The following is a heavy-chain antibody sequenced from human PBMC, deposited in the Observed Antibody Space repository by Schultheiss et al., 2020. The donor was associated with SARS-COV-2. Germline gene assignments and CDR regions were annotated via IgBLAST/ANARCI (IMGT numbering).Heavy chain of an antibody. D-gene: IGHD4-17*01. J-gene: IGHJ5*02. CDR2: ISGSGGST. Sequence: GGSLRLSCAASGFTFSSYAMSWVRQAPGKGLEWVSAISGSGGSTYYADSVKGRFTISRDNAKNSLYLQMNSLRAEDTAVYYCAKAGYYGDYDNWFDPWGQGTLVTVSS. CDR3: AKAGYYGDYDNWFDP. V-gene: IGHV3-23*01. CDR1: GFTFSSYA.